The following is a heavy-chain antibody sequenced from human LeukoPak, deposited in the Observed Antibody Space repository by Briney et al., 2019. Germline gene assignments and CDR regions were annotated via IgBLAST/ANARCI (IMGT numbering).Heavy chain of an antibody. CDR2: ISYDGSNK. CDR1: GFTFSSYA. CDR3: ARGGCSSTSCYPSYFDY. J-gene: IGHJ4*02. D-gene: IGHD2-2*01. V-gene: IGHV3-30-3*01. Sequence: GGSLRLSCAASGFTFSSYAMHWVRQAPGKGLEWVAVISYDGSNKYYADSVMGRFTISRDNSKNTLYLQMNSLRAEDTAVYYCARGGCSSTSCYPSYFDYWGQGTLVTVSS.